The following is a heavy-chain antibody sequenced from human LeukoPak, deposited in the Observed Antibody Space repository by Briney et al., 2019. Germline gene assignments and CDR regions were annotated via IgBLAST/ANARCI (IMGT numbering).Heavy chain of an antibody. J-gene: IGHJ4*02. CDR3: ARVGPGVYFDY. CDR1: GGSVSSGSYY. CDR2: IYYSGST. Sequence: SETLSLTCTVSGGSVSSGSYYWSWIRQPPGKGLEWIGYIYYSGSTNYNPSLQSRVTVSIDTPKNQFSLKLGSVTAADTAVYYCARVGPGVYFDYWGQGTLVTVSS. V-gene: IGHV4-61*01. D-gene: IGHD3-10*01.